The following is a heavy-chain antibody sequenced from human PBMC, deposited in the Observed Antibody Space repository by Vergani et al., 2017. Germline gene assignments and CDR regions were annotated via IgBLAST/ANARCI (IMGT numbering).Heavy chain of an antibody. J-gene: IGHJ6*03. CDR3: ARHVSVSSYDLPHVGFYYYYYMDV. D-gene: IGHD5-12*01. CDR2: IYPGDSDT. CDR1: GYSFTSYW. Sequence: EVQLVQSGAEVKKPGESLTISCKGSGYSFTSYWIGWVRQMPGKGLEWMGIIYPGDSDTRYSPSFQGQVTISADKSISTAYLQWSSLKASDTAMYYWARHVSVSSYDLPHVGFYYYYYMDVWGKGTTVTVSS. V-gene: IGHV5-51*01.